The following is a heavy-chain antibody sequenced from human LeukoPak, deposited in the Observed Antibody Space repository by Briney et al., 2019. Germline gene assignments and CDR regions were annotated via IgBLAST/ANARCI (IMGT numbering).Heavy chain of an antibody. D-gene: IGHD2-2*02. CDR1: GGPFSGYF. V-gene: IGHV4-39*07. CDR3: IVVVPAAIR. J-gene: IGHJ4*02. Sequence: PSETLSLTCAVSGGPFSGYFWGWIRQPPGKGLEWIGSIYYSGSTYYNPSLKSRVTISVDTSKNQFSLKLSSVTAADTAVYYPIVVVPAAIRWGQGTLVTVSS. CDR2: IYYSGST.